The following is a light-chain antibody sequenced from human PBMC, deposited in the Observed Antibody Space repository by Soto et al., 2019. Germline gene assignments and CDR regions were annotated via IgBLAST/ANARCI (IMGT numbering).Light chain of an antibody. CDR1: QGIKSW. Sequence: DIQMTQSPSFVSASVGDRVTITCRASQGIKSWLAWYQHKPGKAPKVLIFAASSLQSGVPSRFSGSGSGTDFTLTISRLEPEDFAVYYCQQYGSSSWTFGQGTKVDIK. CDR3: QQYGSSSWT. V-gene: IGKV1-12*01. CDR2: AAS. J-gene: IGKJ1*01.